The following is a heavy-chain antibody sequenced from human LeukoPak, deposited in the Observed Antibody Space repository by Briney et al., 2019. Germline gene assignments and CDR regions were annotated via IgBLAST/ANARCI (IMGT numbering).Heavy chain of an antibody. Sequence: SETLSLTCTVSGGSISSYYWSWIRQPPGKGLEWIGYIYYSGSTNYNLSLKSRVTISVDTSKNQFSLKLSSVTAADTAVYCCARREGRTAEAGTFPVYWGQGPLVTVSS. V-gene: IGHV4-59*08. CDR3: ARREGRTAEAGTFPVY. CDR1: GGSISSYY. J-gene: IGHJ4*02. CDR2: IYYSGST. D-gene: IGHD6-13*01.